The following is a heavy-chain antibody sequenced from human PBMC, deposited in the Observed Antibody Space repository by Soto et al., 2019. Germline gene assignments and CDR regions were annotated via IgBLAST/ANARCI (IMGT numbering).Heavy chain of an antibody. CDR2: VFYSGST. V-gene: IGHV4-59*11. D-gene: IGHD3-10*01. CDR1: GASINTHY. J-gene: IGHJ6*02. Sequence: PSETLSLTCTVSGASINTHYWSWIRQSPGKGLEWIGQVFYSGSTNYNPSLKSRVTISVDTSKNQFSLKLSSVTAADTAVYYCARADVLWFGELSYYYGMDVWGQGTTVT. CDR3: ARADVLWFGELSYYYGMDV.